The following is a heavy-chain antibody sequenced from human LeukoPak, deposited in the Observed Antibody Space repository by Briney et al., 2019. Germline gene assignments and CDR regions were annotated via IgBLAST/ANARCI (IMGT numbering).Heavy chain of an antibody. J-gene: IGHJ4*02. CDR3: ARRDCSSTSCYEVYFDY. Sequence: GESLKISCKGSGYSFTSYWIGWVRQMPGKGLEWTGIIYPGDSDNRYSPSFQGQVTISADKSISTAYLQWSSLKASDTAMYYCARRDCSSTSCYEVYFDYWGQGTLVTVSS. CDR2: IYPGDSDN. CDR1: GYSFTSYW. V-gene: IGHV5-51*01. D-gene: IGHD2-2*01.